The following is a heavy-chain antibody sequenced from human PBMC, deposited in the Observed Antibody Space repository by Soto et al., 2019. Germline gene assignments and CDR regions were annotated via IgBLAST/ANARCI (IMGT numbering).Heavy chain of an antibody. J-gene: IGHJ3*02. CDR2: IIPIFGTA. D-gene: IGHD3-22*01. CDR3: ARDNDSSGYDAFDI. Sequence: GASVKVSCKASGGTLSSYAISWVRQAPGQGLEWMGGIIPIFGTANYAQKFQGRVTITADESTSTAYMELSSLRSEDTAVYYCARDNDSSGYDAFDIWGQGTMVTVSS. CDR1: GGTLSSYA. V-gene: IGHV1-69*13.